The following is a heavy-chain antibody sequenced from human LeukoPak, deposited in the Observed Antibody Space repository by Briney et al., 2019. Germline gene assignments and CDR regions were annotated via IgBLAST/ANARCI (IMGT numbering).Heavy chain of an antibody. D-gene: IGHD5-18*01. Sequence: SDTLSLTCTVSGGSISSYYWSWIRQPPGKGLEWIGYIYYSGSTNYNPSLKSRVTISVDTSKNQFSLKLSSVTAADTAVYYCARLPSRGYSYGYGYYYYGMDVWGQGTTVTVSS. CDR3: ARLPSRGYSYGYGYYYYGMDV. J-gene: IGHJ6*02. CDR2: IYYSGST. CDR1: GGSISSYY. V-gene: IGHV4-59*08.